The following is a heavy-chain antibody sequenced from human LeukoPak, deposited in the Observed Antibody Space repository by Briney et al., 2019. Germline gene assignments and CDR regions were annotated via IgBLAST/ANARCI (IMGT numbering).Heavy chain of an antibody. D-gene: IGHD2-2*01. J-gene: IGHJ4*02. CDR3: ARDLRGYCSSTSCYFYY. V-gene: IGHV1-69*13. CDR1: GGTFSSYA. CDR2: LIPIFGTA. Sequence: SVKVSCKASGGTFSSYAISWVRQAPGQGLEWMGGLIPIFGTANYAQKFQGRVTITADESTSTAYMELSSLRSEDTAVYYCARDLRGYCSSTSCYFYYWGQGTLVTVSS.